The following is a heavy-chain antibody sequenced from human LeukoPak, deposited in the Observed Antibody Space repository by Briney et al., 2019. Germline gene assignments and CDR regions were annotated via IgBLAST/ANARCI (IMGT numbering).Heavy chain of an antibody. J-gene: IGHJ6*02. CDR2: INPNSGGT. V-gene: IGHV1-2*02. Sequence: ASVKVSCKASGYTFTGYYMHWVRQAPGQGLEWMGWINPNSGGTNYAQKFQGRVTMTRDTSISTAYMELSRLRSDDTAVYYCAKASPFYYNAMDVWGQGTTVTVSS. CDR3: AKASPFYYNAMDV. CDR1: GYTFTGYY.